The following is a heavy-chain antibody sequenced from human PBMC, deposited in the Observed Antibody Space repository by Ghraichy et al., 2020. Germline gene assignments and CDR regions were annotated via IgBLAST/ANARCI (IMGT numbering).Heavy chain of an antibody. J-gene: IGHJ6*02. CDR1: GLTFSLSD. CDR3: AKDPFGTQRKYGMDV. Sequence: GGSLRLSCAASGLTFSLSDMHWVRQVPGKGLEWVAFIRYDGSNEYYADSVKGRFTISRDNSKNTLYLEMNSPRAEDTAVYYCAKDPFGTQRKYGMDVWGQGTTVTVSS. CDR2: IRYDGSNE. V-gene: IGHV3-30*02. D-gene: IGHD1/OR15-1a*01.